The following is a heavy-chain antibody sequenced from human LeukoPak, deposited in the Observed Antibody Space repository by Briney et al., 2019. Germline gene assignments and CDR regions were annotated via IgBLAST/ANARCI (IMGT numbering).Heavy chain of an antibody. D-gene: IGHD1-1*01. J-gene: IGHJ4*02. Sequence: SGTLSLTCAVSGGPISSNNWWGWVRQPPGKGLEWIGEIYHSGSPNYNPSLKSRVTISVDKSRNHFSLNLSSVTAADTAVYYCARVNINNWHSCDYWGQGTLVTVSS. CDR3: ARVNINNWHSCDY. V-gene: IGHV4-4*02. CDR2: IYHSGSP. CDR1: GGPISSNNW.